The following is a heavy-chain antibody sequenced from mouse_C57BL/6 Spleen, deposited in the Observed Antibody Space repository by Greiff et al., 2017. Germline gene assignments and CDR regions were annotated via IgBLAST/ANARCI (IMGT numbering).Heavy chain of an antibody. CDR1: GYTFTSYW. V-gene: IGHV1-61*01. CDR3: ARKHYRICAMGY. Sequence: VQLQQPGAELVRPGSSVKLSCKASGYTFTSYWMDWVKQRPGQGLEWIGNIYPSDSETHYNQKFKDKATLTVDKSSSTAYMQLSSLTSEDSAVYYCARKHYRICAMGYWGQRTSVPVSS. D-gene: IGHD2-12*01. J-gene: IGHJ4*01. CDR2: IYPSDSET.